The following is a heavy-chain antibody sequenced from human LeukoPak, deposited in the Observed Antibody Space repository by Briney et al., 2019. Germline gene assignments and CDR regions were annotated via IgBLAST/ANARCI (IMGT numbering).Heavy chain of an antibody. CDR2: INPNSGGT. Sequence: GASVKVSCEASGYTFTGYYMHWVRQAPGQGLEWMGRINPNSGGTNYAQKFQGRVTMTRDTSISTAYMELSRLRSDDTAVYYCARDYYYYDSSGYYYIPYYFDYWGQGTLVTVSS. V-gene: IGHV1-2*06. D-gene: IGHD3-22*01. CDR1: GYTFTGYY. CDR3: ARDYYYYDSSGYYYIPYYFDY. J-gene: IGHJ4*02.